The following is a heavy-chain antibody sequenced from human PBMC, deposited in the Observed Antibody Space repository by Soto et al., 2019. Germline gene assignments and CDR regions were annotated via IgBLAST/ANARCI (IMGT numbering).Heavy chain of an antibody. J-gene: IGHJ4*02. Sequence: GASVKVSCKASGYTFTSYGISWVRQAPGQGLEWMGWISAYNGNTNYAQKLQGRVTMTTDTSTSTAYMELRSLRSDDTAVYYCARVGPVLRFLEWLLTFDYWGQGTLVTVSS. D-gene: IGHD3-3*01. CDR2: ISAYNGNT. CDR3: ARVGPVLRFLEWLLTFDY. V-gene: IGHV1-18*01. CDR1: GYTFTSYG.